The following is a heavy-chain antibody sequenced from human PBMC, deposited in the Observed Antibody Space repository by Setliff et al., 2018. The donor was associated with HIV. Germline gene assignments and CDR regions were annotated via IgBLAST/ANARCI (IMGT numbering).Heavy chain of an antibody. CDR2: IYSDDRT. D-gene: IGHD3-22*01. CDR1: GFTVSRNY. Sequence: SLRLSCAASGFTVSRNYMSWVRQAPGKGLAWVSIIYSDDRTYYADSEKGRFTISRDNSKNMWYLQMNSLRAADTALYYCVRDHKYYDSSDWVVGFDIWGQGTMVTVSS. J-gene: IGHJ3*02. CDR3: VRDHKYYDSSDWVVGFDI. V-gene: IGHV3-66*01.